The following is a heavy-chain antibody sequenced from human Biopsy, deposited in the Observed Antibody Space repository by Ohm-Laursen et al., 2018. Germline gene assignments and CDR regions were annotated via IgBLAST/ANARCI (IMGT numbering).Heavy chain of an antibody. Sequence: SLRLSCTASGFTFSSYSMNWVRQAPGKGLEWISYISETSSHIYDADSVKGRVTISRDNANNSVSLQMNNLRVDDTAVYYCARWYGDLFYYYNGMDVWGQGTTVTVSS. CDR3: ARWYGDLFYYYNGMDV. V-gene: IGHV3-21*01. J-gene: IGHJ6*02. CDR2: ISETSSHI. CDR1: GFTFSSYS. D-gene: IGHD3-10*01.